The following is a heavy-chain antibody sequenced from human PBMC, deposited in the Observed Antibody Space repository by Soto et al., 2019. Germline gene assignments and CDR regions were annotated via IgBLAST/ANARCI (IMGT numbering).Heavy chain of an antibody. D-gene: IGHD1-26*01. CDR2: IYSGGST. Sequence: GGSLRLSCAASGFTVSSNYMSWVRQAPGKGLEWVSVIYSGGSTYYADSVKGRFTISRDNSKNTLYLQMNSLRAEDTAVYYCATGNSGSYWDFDYWGQGTLVTVSS. V-gene: IGHV3-53*01. J-gene: IGHJ4*02. CDR3: ATGNSGSYWDFDY. CDR1: GFTVSSNY.